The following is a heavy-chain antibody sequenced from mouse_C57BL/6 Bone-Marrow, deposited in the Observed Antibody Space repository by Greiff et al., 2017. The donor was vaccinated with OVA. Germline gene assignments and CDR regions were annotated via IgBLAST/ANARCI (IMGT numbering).Heavy chain of an antibody. J-gene: IGHJ4*01. D-gene: IGHD2-4*01. CDR3: TRGGLRLYYAMDY. CDR1: GFTFSSYA. Sequence: VQLKESGEGLVKPGGSLKLSCAASGFTFSSYAMSWVRQTPEKRLEWVAYISSGGDYIYYADTVKGRFTISRDNARNTLYLQMSSLKSEDTAMYYCTRGGLRLYYAMDYWGQGTSVTVSS. V-gene: IGHV5-9-1*02. CDR2: ISSGGDYI.